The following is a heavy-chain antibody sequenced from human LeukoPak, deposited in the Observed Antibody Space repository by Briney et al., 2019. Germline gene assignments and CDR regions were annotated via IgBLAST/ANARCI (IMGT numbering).Heavy chain of an antibody. Sequence: GGSLRLSCAASGFTFSSYAMSWVRQAPGKGLEWVSSISSSSSYIYYADSVKGRFTISRDNAKNSLYLQMNSLRAEDTAVYYCAHGGYSGYLPYHWGQGTLVTVSS. CDR3: AHGGYSGYLPYH. D-gene: IGHD5-12*01. CDR1: GFTFSSYA. V-gene: IGHV3-21*01. J-gene: IGHJ5*02. CDR2: ISSSSSYI.